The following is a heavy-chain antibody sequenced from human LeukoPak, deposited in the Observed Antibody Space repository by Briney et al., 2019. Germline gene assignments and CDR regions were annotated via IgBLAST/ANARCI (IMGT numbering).Heavy chain of an antibody. V-gene: IGHV1-24*01. J-gene: IGHJ4*02. D-gene: IGHD3-16*02. Sequence: ASVKVSCKVSGYTLTELSMHWVRQAPGKGLEWMGGFDPEDGETIYAQKFQGRVTMTEDTSTDTAYMELSSLRSEDTAVCYCATADYVWGSYRSHLDYWGQGTLVTVSS. CDR2: FDPEDGET. CDR3: ATADYVWGSYRSHLDY. CDR1: GYTLTELS.